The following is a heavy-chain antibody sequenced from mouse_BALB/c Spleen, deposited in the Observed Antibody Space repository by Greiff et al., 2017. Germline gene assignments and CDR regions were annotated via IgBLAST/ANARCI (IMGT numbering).Heavy chain of an antibody. CDR3: ARSGYGAMDY. CDR1: GYSFSSYW. V-gene: IGHV1-9*01. CDR2: ILPGSGCT. D-gene: IGHD3-1*01. J-gene: IGHJ4*01. Sequence: QVQLKESGAELMKPGASVKISCKATGYSFSSYWIEWVKQRHGHGLEWIGEILPGSGCTNYNEKFKSKATLTVDNSSSTAYMQLSSLASEDSALYYGARSGYGAMDYWGQGTSVTVSS.